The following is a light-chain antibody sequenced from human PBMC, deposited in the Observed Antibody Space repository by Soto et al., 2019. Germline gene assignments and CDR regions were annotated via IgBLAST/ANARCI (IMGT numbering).Light chain of an antibody. V-gene: IGLV2-14*01. CDR2: DVT. J-gene: IGLJ1*01. CDR3: TSYTSISTYV. Sequence: QSVLTQPASVSGPPGQSITISCTGNSSDVGAYNYVSWYQHHPGKAPRLVIYDVTNRPSGISDRFSGSKSGNTASLTISGLLAEDEADYYCTSYTSISTYVFGTGTKLTVL. CDR1: SSDVGAYNY.